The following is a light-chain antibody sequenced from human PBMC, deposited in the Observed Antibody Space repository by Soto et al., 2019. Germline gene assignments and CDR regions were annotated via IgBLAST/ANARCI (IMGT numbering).Light chain of an antibody. J-gene: IGKJ1*01. CDR1: QTISTW. CDR3: QQYNSYPCT. V-gene: IGKV1-5*03. Sequence: IQMTQSPSTLCASVGDRVTFTCRASQTISTWLAWYQQKPGEAPKLLIYKASTLEVGVPSRSSGSGSGTDFTLTINTLQPADFATYYCQQYNSYPCTLAQGTKV. CDR2: KAS.